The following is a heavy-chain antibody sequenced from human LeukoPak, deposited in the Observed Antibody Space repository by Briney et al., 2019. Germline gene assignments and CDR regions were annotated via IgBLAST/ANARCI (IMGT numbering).Heavy chain of an antibody. D-gene: IGHD2-21*01. CDR1: GFTFSTYW. Sequence: GGSLRLSCAASGFTFSTYWMHWIRQAPGKGLEWVSYISSSGSTIYYADSVKGRFTISRDNAKNSLYLQMNSLRAEDTAVYYCARTQLRLFQYIDYWGQGTLVTVSS. J-gene: IGHJ4*02. CDR3: ARTQLRLFQYIDY. CDR2: ISSSGSTI. V-gene: IGHV3-11*01.